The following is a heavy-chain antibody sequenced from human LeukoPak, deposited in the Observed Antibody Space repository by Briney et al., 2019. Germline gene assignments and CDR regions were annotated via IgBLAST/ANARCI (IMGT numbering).Heavy chain of an antibody. CDR3: ATDSLTEYSSSWYVNY. J-gene: IGHJ4*02. CDR2: IKQDGSEK. CDR1: GFTFSSYW. V-gene: IGHV3-7*01. D-gene: IGHD6-13*01. Sequence: GGSLRLSCAASGFTFSSYWMSWVRQAPGKGLEWVANIKQDGSEKYYVDSVKGRFTISRDNARNSLYLQMNSLRAEDTAVYYCATDSLTEYSSSWYVNYWGQGTLVTVSS.